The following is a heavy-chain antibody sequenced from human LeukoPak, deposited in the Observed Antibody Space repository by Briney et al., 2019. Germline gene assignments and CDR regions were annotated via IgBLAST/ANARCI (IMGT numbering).Heavy chain of an antibody. Sequence: PGGSLRLSCAASGFTFSSYWMHWVRQAPGKGLVWVSRINSDGSSTSYADSVKGRFTISRDNAKNTLYLQMNSLRAEDTAVYYCARGGIAARPGYNWFDPWGQGTLVTVSS. CDR1: GFTFSSYW. CDR2: INSDGSST. D-gene: IGHD6-6*01. V-gene: IGHV3-74*01. J-gene: IGHJ5*02. CDR3: ARGGIAARPGYNWFDP.